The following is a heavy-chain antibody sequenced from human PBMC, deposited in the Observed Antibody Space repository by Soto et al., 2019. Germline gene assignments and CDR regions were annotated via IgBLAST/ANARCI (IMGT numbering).Heavy chain of an antibody. J-gene: IGHJ3*02. CDR3: ARGFLSTKIGRAFDI. D-gene: IGHD1-1*01. Sequence: ASVKVSCKASGYTFTSYGISWVRHAPGQGLEWMGWISAYNGNTNYAQKLQGRVTMTTDTSTSTAYMELRSLRSDDTAVYYCARGFLSTKIGRAFDIWGQGTMVTVSS. V-gene: IGHV1-18*01. CDR2: ISAYNGNT. CDR1: GYTFTSYG.